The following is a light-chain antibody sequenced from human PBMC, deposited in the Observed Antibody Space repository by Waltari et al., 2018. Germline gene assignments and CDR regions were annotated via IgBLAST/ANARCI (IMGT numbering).Light chain of an antibody. V-gene: IGLV2-8*01. Sequence: QSALTQPPSASGSPGHSVPISCTGSRRDIGGYNFVSWYQQHPGKAPKLLIYEVHKRPSGVPDRFSGSKSGNTASLTVSGLQAEDEADYYCTSYAGSINPYVFGTGTEVTVL. CDR1: RRDIGGYNF. J-gene: IGLJ1*01. CDR2: EVH. CDR3: TSYAGSINPYV.